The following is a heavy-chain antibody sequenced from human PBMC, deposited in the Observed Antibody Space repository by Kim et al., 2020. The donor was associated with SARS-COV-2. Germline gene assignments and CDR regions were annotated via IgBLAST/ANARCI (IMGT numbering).Heavy chain of an antibody. V-gene: IGHV3-21*01. CDR2: LSSSRTYI. Sequence: GGSLRLSCAASGFTFSNYSMNWVRQAPGRGLEWVSSLSSSRTYIYYADSVKGRFTISRDNAKNSLYLQMNSLRAEDTAVYYCARGRPGRRTGFDYWSQVTLVTVSS. CDR1: GFTFSNYS. CDR3: ARGRPGRRTGFDY. J-gene: IGHJ4*02. D-gene: IGHD1-1*01.